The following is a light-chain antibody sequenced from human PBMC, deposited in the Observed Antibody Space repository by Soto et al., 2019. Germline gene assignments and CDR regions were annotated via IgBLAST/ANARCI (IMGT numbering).Light chain of an antibody. CDR3: CSYTGGTTSYV. V-gene: IGLV2-23*02. J-gene: IGLJ1*01. CDR1: SSDVGSYNF. CDR2: EVS. Sequence: QSALTQPASVSGSPGQSITISCTGTSSDVGSYNFVSWYQQHPGKAPKLMIYEVSKRPSGVSNRFSGFKSGNTASPTISGLQAEDEADFYCCSYTGGTTSYVFGTGTKLTV.